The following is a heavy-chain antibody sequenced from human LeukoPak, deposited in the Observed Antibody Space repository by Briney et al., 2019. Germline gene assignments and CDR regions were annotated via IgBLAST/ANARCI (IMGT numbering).Heavy chain of an antibody. J-gene: IGHJ4*02. V-gene: IGHV3-48*01. Sequence: PGGSLRLSCAASGFTFSTYNMNWVRQAPGKELDWISCISSGSHTIYYADSVEGRFTISRDNAKNSLYLQMNSLRAEDTAVYYCARGNPFDYWGQGTLVTVSS. D-gene: IGHD2/OR15-2a*01. CDR3: ARGNPFDY. CDR2: ISSGSHTI. CDR1: GFTFSTYN.